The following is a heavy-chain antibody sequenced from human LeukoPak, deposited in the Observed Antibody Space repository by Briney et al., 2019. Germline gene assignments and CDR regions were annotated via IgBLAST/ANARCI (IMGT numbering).Heavy chain of an antibody. CDR3: ARGYLDRQWLYYYYGMDV. D-gene: IGHD6-19*01. J-gene: IGHJ6*02. CDR1: GYTFTSSD. CDR2: MKPNSGNT. V-gene: IGHV1-8*01. Sequence: ASVKVSCKASGYTFTSSDINWVRQATGQGLEWMGWMKPNSGNTDYAQKFQGRVTMTRNTSISTAYMELSSLRSEDTAVYYCARGYLDRQWLYYYYGMDVWGQGTTVTVSS.